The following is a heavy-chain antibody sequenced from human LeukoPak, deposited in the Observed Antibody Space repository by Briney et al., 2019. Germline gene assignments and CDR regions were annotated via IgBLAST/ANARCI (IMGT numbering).Heavy chain of an antibody. V-gene: IGHV4-34*01. CDR3: ARIDFWSGYSSDY. CDR1: GGSFSGYY. CDR2: INHSGRT. J-gene: IGHJ4*02. D-gene: IGHD3-3*01. Sequence: SETLSLTCAVYGGSFSGYYWSWIRQPPGPGLEWIGEINHSGRTNYNPSLKSRVTISVDTSKNQFSLKLSSVTAADTAVYYCARIDFWSGYSSDYWGQGTLVTVSS.